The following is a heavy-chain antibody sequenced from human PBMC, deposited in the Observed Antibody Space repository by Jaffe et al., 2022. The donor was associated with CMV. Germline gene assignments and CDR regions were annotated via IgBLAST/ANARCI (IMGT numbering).Heavy chain of an antibody. Sequence: QVQLQESGPGLVKPSETLSLTCTVSGGSISSYYWSWIRQPPGKGLEWIGYIYYSGSTNYNPSLKSRVTISVDTSKNQFSLKLSSVTAADTAVYYCARVYGDYETYYYYYYMDVWGKGTTVTVSS. CDR1: GGSISSYY. V-gene: IGHV4-59*01. J-gene: IGHJ6*03. CDR2: IYYSGST. CDR3: ARVYGDYETYYYYYYMDV. D-gene: IGHD4-17*01.